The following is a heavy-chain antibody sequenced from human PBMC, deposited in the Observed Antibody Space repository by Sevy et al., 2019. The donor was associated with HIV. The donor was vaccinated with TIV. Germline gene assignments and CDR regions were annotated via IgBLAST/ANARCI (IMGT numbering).Heavy chain of an antibody. CDR2: ISYDGSEK. CDR3: AKDRGTFGLVYYFDS. CDR1: GFMFSYYA. D-gene: IGHD3-3*01. J-gene: IGHJ4*02. Sequence: GGSLRLSCAASGFMFSYYAMHWVRQAPGKGLEWVAVISYDGSEKYYADSVKGRFTISRDNAKNTLYLQMNGLRPDDTAVYYCAKDRGTFGLVYYFDSWVQGTLVTVSS. V-gene: IGHV3-30*18.